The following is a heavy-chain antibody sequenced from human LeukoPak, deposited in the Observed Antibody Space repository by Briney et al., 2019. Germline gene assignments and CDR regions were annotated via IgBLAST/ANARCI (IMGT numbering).Heavy chain of an antibody. CDR3: AREKDYYGSGNYYYGMDV. D-gene: IGHD3-10*01. CDR1: GFTFSSYG. V-gene: IGHV3-33*01. J-gene: IGHJ6*02. CDR2: IWYDGSNK. Sequence: GGSLRLSCAASGFTFSSYGMHWVRQAPGKGLEWVAVIWYDGSNKYYADSVKGRFTISRDNSKNTLYLQMNGLRAEDTAVYYCAREKDYYGSGNYYYGMDVWGQGTTVTVSS.